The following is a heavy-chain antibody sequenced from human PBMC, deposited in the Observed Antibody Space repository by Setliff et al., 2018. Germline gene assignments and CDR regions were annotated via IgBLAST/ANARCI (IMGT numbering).Heavy chain of an antibody. J-gene: IGHJ6*03. Sequence: SVKVSCKASGGTFSTYAISWVRQAPGQGLEWMGGIISMFGTTNYAQKFQGRVTITTDKSTSTAYMELGSLRSEDTAIYYCARGDFYYYFYMDVWGKGTTVTVSS. V-gene: IGHV1-69*05. CDR2: IISMFGTT. CDR1: GGTFSTYA. CDR3: ARGDFYYYFYMDV.